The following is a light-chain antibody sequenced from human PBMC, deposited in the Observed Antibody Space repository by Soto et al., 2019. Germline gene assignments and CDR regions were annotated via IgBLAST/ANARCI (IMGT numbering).Light chain of an antibody. CDR3: TSYTSSSTLDV. CDR2: EVS. V-gene: IGLV2-14*01. CDR1: SSDVGGYNY. J-gene: IGLJ1*01. Sequence: QSALAQPPSVSLSPGQSITISCTGTSSDVGGYNYVSWYQQHPGKAPKLMIYEVSNRPLGVSNRFSGSKSGNTASLTISGLQAEDEADYYCTSYTSSSTLDVFGTGTKVTVL.